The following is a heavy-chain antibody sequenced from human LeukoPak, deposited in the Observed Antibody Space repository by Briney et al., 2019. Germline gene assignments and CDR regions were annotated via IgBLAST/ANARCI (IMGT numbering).Heavy chain of an antibody. J-gene: IGHJ4*02. Sequence: SVKVSCKASGGTFSSYAISWVRQAPGQGLEWMGGIIPIFGTANYAQKFQGRVTITADKSTSTAYMELSSLRSEDTAVYYCARGVSGSYWYFDYWGQGTLVTVSS. CDR1: GGTFSSYA. CDR2: IIPIFGTA. D-gene: IGHD1-26*01. V-gene: IGHV1-69*06. CDR3: ARGVSGSYWYFDY.